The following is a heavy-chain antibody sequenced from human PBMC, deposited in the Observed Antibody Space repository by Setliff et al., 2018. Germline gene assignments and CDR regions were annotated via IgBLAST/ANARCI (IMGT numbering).Heavy chain of an antibody. J-gene: IGHJ3*01. D-gene: IGHD6-25*01. Sequence: PGGSLRLSCAASGFTFSSYAMSWVRQAPGKGLEWVSGLNDVGHNTYYADSVKGRFTIPRDNSKNTLYLQMNSLRAEDAAVYYCAKHVLSSGWPNDAFDFWGQGTMVTVSS. V-gene: IGHV3-23*01. CDR3: AKHVLSSGWPNDAFDF. CDR2: LNDVGHNT. CDR1: GFTFSSYA.